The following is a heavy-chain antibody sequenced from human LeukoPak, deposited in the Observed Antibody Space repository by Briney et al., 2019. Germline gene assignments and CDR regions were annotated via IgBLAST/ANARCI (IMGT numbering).Heavy chain of an antibody. D-gene: IGHD1-26*01. CDR1: GFTFSSYS. CDR2: ISSSSSYI. Sequence: GGSLRLSCAASGFTFSSYSMNWVRQAPGKGLEWVSSISSSSSYIYYADSVKGRFTISRDNSKNTLYLQMNSLRAEDTAVYYCAKGGSYASIDAFDIWGQGTMVTVSS. CDR3: AKGGSYASIDAFDI. J-gene: IGHJ3*02. V-gene: IGHV3-21*04.